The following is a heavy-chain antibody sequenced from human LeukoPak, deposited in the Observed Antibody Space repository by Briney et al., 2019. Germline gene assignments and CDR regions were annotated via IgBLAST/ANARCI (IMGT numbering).Heavy chain of an antibody. CDR2: ISSSSSYI. CDR1: GFTLSSCS. D-gene: IGHD6-13*01. Sequence: GGSLRLSCAASGFTLSSCSMNWVRQAPGKGLEWVSSISSSSSYIYYADSVKGRFTISRDNAKNSLYLQMNSLRAEDTAVYYCAYSSSWLPAGYWYFDLWGRGTLVTVSS. CDR3: AYSSSWLPAGYWYFDL. J-gene: IGHJ2*01. V-gene: IGHV3-21*01.